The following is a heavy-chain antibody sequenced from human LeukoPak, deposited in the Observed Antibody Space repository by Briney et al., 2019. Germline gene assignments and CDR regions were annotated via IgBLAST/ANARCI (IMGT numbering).Heavy chain of an antibody. CDR3: ANVAGIAAAVTGRLSGMDV. V-gene: IGHV3-23*01. CDR2: ISGSGGST. J-gene: IGHJ6*02. D-gene: IGHD6-25*01. CDR1: GFTFSSYA. Sequence: GGSLRLSCAASGFTFSSYAMSWVRQAPGKGLEWVSAISGSGGSTYYADSVKGRFTISRDNSKNTLYLQMNSLRAEDTAVYYCANVAGIAAAVTGRLSGMDVWGQGTTVTVSS.